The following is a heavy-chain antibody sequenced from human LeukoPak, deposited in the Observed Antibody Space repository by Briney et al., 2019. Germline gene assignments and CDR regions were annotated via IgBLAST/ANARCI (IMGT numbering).Heavy chain of an antibody. D-gene: IGHD3-9*01. J-gene: IGHJ6*02. CDR3: AKTAYDILSGYSSPSHYYYGMDV. Sequence: PGGSLRLSCAPSGFTFDDYTMHWVRQAPGKGLEWVSLISGDGDRTFYADSVKGRFTISRDNSKNSLYLQMNSLRTEDTALYYCAKTAYDILSGYSSPSHYYYGMDVWGQGTTVTVSS. CDR1: GFTFDDYT. CDR2: ISGDGDRT. V-gene: IGHV3-43*02.